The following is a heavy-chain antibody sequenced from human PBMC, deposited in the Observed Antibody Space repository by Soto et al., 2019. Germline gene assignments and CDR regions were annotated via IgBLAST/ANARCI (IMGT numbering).Heavy chain of an antibody. D-gene: IGHD3-22*01. CDR2: IYPGDSDT. J-gene: IGHJ4*02. V-gene: IGHV5-51*01. CDR3: ARHHDSSGYYYVY. Sequence: PGESLKISCKGSGYSFTSYWIDWVRQMPGKGLEWMGIIYPGDSDTRYSPSFQGQVTISADKSISTADLQWSSLKASDTAMYYCARHHDSSGYYYVYWGQGTLVTVSS. CDR1: GYSFTSYW.